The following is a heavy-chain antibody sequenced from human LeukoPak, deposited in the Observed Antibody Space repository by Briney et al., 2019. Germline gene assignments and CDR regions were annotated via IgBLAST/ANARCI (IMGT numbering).Heavy chain of an antibody. V-gene: IGHV3-64D*08. CDR3: VKDGMAVAGTAPLDY. J-gene: IGHJ4*02. CDR1: GFTFSSYA. Sequence: PGGSLRLSCSASGFTFSSYAMHWVRQAPGKGLEYVSAISSSGDSTHYADSVKGRFTISRDNSKNTLYLQMSSLRPEDAAVYYCVKDGMAVAGTAPLDYWGLGILVTISS. D-gene: IGHD6-19*01. CDR2: ISSSGDST.